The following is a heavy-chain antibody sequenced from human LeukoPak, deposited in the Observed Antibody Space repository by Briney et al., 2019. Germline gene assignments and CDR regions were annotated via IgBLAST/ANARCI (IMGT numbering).Heavy chain of an antibody. D-gene: IGHD6-13*01. Sequence: SETLSLTCAVYGGYFSGYYWSWIRQPPGKGLEWIGEINHSGSTNYNPSLKSRVTISVDTSKNQFFLKLSSVTAADTAVYYCARGKMYSSSWYNYWGQGTLVTVSS. CDR1: GGYFSGYY. V-gene: IGHV4-34*01. CDR2: INHSGST. J-gene: IGHJ4*02. CDR3: ARGKMYSSSWYNY.